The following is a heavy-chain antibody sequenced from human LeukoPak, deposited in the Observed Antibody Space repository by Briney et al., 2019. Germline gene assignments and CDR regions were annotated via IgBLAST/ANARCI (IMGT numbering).Heavy chain of an antibody. CDR1: GGTFSSYA. Sequence: ASVKVSCKASGGTFSSYAISWVRQAPGQGLEWMGGIIPIFGTANYAQKFQGRVTITADESTSTAYMELSSLRSEDTAVYYCAREGRSGSHREFDYWGQGTLVTVSS. J-gene: IGHJ4*02. V-gene: IGHV1-69*13. CDR2: IIPIFGTA. CDR3: AREGRSGSHREFDY. D-gene: IGHD1-26*01.